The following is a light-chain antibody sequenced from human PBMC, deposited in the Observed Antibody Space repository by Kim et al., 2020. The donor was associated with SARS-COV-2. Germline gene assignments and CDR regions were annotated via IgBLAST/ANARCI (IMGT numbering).Light chain of an antibody. CDR3: QHYCRYPYT. CDR2: RAS. J-gene: IGKJ2*01. V-gene: IGKV1-5*03. CDR1: QGVNDR. Sequence: PGGDRVTITGRASQGVNDRLVAWYQQKPGKAPNLLIYRASTLESCVPARFSGSGVGTEFSLTISSRQPEDFATYYCQHYCRYPYTFGQGTKREI.